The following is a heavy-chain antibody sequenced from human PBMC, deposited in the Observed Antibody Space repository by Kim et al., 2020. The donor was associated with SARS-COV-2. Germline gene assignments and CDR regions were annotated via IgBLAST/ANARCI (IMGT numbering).Heavy chain of an antibody. CDR2: DK. CDR3: AHNTRDYVFDY. J-gene: IGHJ4*02. Sequence: DKRYSPSLRNRLTITKDTSKNQVVLTMANMDPVDIATYFCAHNTRDYVFDYWGQGTLVTVSS. D-gene: IGHD4-17*01. V-gene: IGHV2-5*01.